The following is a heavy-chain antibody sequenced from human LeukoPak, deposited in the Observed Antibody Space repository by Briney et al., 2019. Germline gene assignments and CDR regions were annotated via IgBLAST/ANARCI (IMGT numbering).Heavy chain of an antibody. D-gene: IGHD3-10*01. J-gene: IGHJ3*02. CDR2: IYYSGST. CDR1: GGSISSYY. CDR3: ARDRMVRAVIIPSDAFDI. Sequence: PAETLSLTCTGSGGSISSYYWSWIRQPPGKGLEWVGYIYYSGSTNYNPSLKSRVNISVETSKNQFSLELSSVTAPDTAVYYCARDRMVRAVIIPSDAFDIWGQGTMVTVSS. V-gene: IGHV4-59*01.